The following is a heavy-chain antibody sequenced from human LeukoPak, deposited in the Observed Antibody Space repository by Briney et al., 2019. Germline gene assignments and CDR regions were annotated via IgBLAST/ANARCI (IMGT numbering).Heavy chain of an antibody. CDR1: GFTFSSYG. Sequence: PGGSLRLPCAASGFTFSSYGMHWVRQAPGKGLEWVGVISYDGTNKNYADSVKGRFTISRDNSKNTLYLQMNSLRAEDTAVYYCAKVGYSTNWLYFDYWGQGTLVTVSS. J-gene: IGHJ4*02. D-gene: IGHD6-13*01. CDR2: ISYDGTNK. V-gene: IGHV3-30*18. CDR3: AKVGYSTNWLYFDY.